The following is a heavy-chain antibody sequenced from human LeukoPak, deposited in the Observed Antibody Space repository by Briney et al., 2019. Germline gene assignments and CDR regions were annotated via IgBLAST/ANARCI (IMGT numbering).Heavy chain of an antibody. Sequence: GGSLRLSCAVSGFNFDDYAIHWVRQGPGKGLEWVAGISANGGFISYGESVKGRFTISRDNPRNSVFLQMYFLRAEDMAMYFCTKEVQRWHSYFYRPSYALDIWGQGTMVSVSS. J-gene: IGHJ3*02. CDR1: GFNFDDYA. D-gene: IGHD3-22*01. V-gene: IGHV3-9*03. CDR3: TKEVQRWHSYFYRPSYALDI. CDR2: ISANGGFI.